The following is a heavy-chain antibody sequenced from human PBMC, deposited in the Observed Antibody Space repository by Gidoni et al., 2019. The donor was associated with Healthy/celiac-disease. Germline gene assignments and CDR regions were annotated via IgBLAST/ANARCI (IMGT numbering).Heavy chain of an antibody. J-gene: IGHJ6*02. Sequence: QVQLVQSGAEVKKPGSSVKVSCKASGGTFSSYALRWVRQAPGQGLEWMGGIIPIFGTANYAQKFQGRVTITADKSTSTAYMELSSLRSEDTAVYYCARTDIAAAGRVYYYYGMDVWGQGTTVTVSS. CDR1: GGTFSSYA. V-gene: IGHV1-69*06. CDR2: IIPIFGTA. D-gene: IGHD6-13*01. CDR3: ARTDIAAAGRVYYYYGMDV.